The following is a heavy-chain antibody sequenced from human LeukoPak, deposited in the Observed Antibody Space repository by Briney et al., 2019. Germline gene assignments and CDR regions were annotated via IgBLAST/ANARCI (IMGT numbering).Heavy chain of an antibody. CDR2: IRYDGSNK. Sequence: GGSLRLSCAASGFTFSSYGMHWVRQAPGKGLEWVAFIRYDGSNKYYADSVKGRFTISRDNAKDSLYLQMNSLRVEDTAVYYCAKGYIIAGRQWYLDLWGRGTLVGVSS. V-gene: IGHV3-30*02. CDR1: GFTFSSYG. J-gene: IGHJ2*01. CDR3: AKGYIIAGRQWYLDL. D-gene: IGHD6-13*01.